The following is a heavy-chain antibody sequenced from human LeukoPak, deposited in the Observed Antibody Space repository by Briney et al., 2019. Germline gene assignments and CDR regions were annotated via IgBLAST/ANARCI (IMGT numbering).Heavy chain of an antibody. D-gene: IGHD6-13*01. J-gene: IGHJ4*02. CDR3: ARGPTGYSSSWYAY. CDR2: INPNSGGT. Sequence: ASVKVSCKASGYTFTGYYMHWVRQAPGQGLEWMGGINPNSGGTNYAQKFQGRVTRTRDTSISTAYMELSRLRSDDTAVYYCARGPTGYSSSWYAYWGQGTLVTVSS. CDR1: GYTFTGYY. V-gene: IGHV1-2*02.